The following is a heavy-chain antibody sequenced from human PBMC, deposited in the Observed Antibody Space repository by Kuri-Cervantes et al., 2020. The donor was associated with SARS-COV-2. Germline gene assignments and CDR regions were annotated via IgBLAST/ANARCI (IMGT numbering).Heavy chain of an antibody. CDR2: VSYNGTTK. V-gene: IGHV3-30-3*01. J-gene: IGHJ4*02. CDR3: ASLPEYTSDGELFDF. CDR1: GFTFSDFA. Sequence: GESLKISCAASGFTFSDFAMHWVRQAPGKGLEWVAVVSYNGTTKHYADSVKGRFTTSRGNSKNTLYLQMNSLRTEDTAFYHCASLPEYTSDGELFDFWGQGTLVTVSS. D-gene: IGHD6-19*01.